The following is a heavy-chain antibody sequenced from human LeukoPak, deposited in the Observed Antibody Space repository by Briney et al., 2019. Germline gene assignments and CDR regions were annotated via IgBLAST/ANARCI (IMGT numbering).Heavy chain of an antibody. V-gene: IGHV3-21*01. Sequence: GGSLRLSCAASGFTFSSYSMNWVRQAPGKGLEWVSSISSSSSYIYYADSVKGRFTISRDNAKNSLYLQMNSLRAEDTAVYYCARGLSSGWYGRYFDYWGQGTLVTVSS. CDR1: GFTFSSYS. J-gene: IGHJ4*02. CDR3: ARGLSSGWYGRYFDY. D-gene: IGHD6-19*01. CDR2: ISSSSSYI.